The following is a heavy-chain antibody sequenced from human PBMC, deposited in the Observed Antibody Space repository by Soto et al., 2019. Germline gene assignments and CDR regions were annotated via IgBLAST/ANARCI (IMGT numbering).Heavy chain of an antibody. CDR1: GFTFRSYD. D-gene: IGHD1-26*01. V-gene: IGHV3-23*01. CDR2: ISGGGVSI. J-gene: IGHJ4*02. CDR3: AKKGYSGSYCDY. Sequence: EVQLLESGGGLVQPGGSLRLSCAASGFTFRSYDMTWVRQAPGKGLEWVSSISGGGVSIYYADSVKGRFTISRDNSKNTLYLQMISLGAEDTAVYYCAKKGYSGSYCDYWGQGTLVTVSS.